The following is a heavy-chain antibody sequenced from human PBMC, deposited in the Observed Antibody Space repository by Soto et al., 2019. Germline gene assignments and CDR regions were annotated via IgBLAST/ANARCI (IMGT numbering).Heavy chain of an antibody. CDR2: ISYDGSNN. V-gene: IGHV3-30*02. CDR3: AKEDRTPAAIGEYYLDYGMDV. D-gene: IGHD2-2*02. J-gene: IGHJ6*02. CDR1: GFPFSIYG. Sequence: GGSLRLSCAASGFPFSIYGMHLVRQSPGRGLEWVAFISYDGSNNYYADSVKGRFTISRDNSKNTLYLQMNSLRAEDTAVYYCAKEDRTPAAIGEYYLDYGMDVWGQGTTVTVSS.